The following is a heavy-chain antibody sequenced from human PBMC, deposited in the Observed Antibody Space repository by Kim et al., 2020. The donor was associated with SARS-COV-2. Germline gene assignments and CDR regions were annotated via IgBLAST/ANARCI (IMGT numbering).Heavy chain of an antibody. J-gene: IGHJ4*02. Sequence: ASVKVSCKASGYTFTSYGISWVRQAPGQGLEWMGWISAYNGNTNYAQKLQGRVTMTTDTSTSTAYMELRSLRSDDTAVYYCARDLIGGYSSGCGFWGQGTLVTVSS. CDR2: ISAYNGNT. CDR3: ARDLIGGYSSGCGF. D-gene: IGHD6-19*01. CDR1: GYTFTSYG. V-gene: IGHV1-18*01.